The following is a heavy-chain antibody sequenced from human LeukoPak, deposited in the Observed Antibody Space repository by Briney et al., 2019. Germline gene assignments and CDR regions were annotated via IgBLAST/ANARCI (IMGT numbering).Heavy chain of an antibody. Sequence: LRLSCTASGFTFGDYAMSWFRQAPGKGLEWIGEINHSGSTNYNPSLKSRVTISVDTSKNQFSLKLSSVTAADTAVYYCAGSYYDSSGYYYAIDYWGQGTLVTVSS. CDR2: INHSGST. J-gene: IGHJ4*02. CDR3: AGSYYDSSGYYYAIDY. D-gene: IGHD3-22*01. V-gene: IGHV4-34*08. CDR1: GFTFGDYA.